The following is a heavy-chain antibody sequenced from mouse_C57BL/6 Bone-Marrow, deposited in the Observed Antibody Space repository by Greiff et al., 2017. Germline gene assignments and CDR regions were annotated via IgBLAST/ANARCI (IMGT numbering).Heavy chain of an antibody. V-gene: IGHV1-64*01. CDR1: GYTFTSYR. Sequence: QVQLQQPGAELVKPGASVKLSCKASGYTFTSYRMHWVKQRPGQGLEWIGMIHPNNVSTNYNEKFKSKATLTVDKSSSTAYMQLSSRTSEDSAVYYCARWDQLSIYYCGSLWFAYWGKGTLVTVSA. D-gene: IGHD1-1*01. CDR3: ARWDQLSIYYCGSLWFAY. J-gene: IGHJ3*01. CDR2: IHPNNVST.